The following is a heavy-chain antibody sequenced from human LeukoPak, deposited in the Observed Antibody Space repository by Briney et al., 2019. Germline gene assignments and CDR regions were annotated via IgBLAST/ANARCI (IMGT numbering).Heavy chain of an antibody. CDR2: VKTKADGGTT. V-gene: IGHV3-15*01. CDR3: TTEDF. Sequence: GGSLRLSCAGSGLTFSTAWVIWLRQAPGKGVEWVGRVKTKADGGTTDYAAPVKGRFTITRDDSKNTVHLQMNSLKTEDTAVYYCTTEDFWGQGTLVTVSS. CDR1: GLTFSTAW. J-gene: IGHJ3*01. D-gene: IGHD3/OR15-3a*01.